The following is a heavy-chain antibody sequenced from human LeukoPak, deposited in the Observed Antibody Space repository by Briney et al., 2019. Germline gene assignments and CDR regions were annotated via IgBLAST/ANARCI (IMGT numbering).Heavy chain of an antibody. Sequence: TSVKVSCKASGFTFTSSAVQWVRQARGQRLEWIGWIVVGSGNTNYAQKFQERVTITRDMSTSTAYMELSSLRSEDTAVYYCAADRSGWFYFDYWGQGTLVTVCS. V-gene: IGHV1-58*01. CDR1: GFTFTSSA. CDR2: IVVGSGNT. CDR3: AADRSGWFYFDY. D-gene: IGHD6-19*01. J-gene: IGHJ4*02.